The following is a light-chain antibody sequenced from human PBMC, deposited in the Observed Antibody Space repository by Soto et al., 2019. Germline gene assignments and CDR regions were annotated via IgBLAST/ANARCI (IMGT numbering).Light chain of an antibody. CDR2: GVT. J-gene: IGLJ2*01. V-gene: IGLV2-8*01. CDR3: SSYGGSNNLV. CDR1: SSDVGGYNY. Sequence: QSALTQPPSASGSPGHSVTISCTGTSSDVGGYNYVSWYQQHPGKAPKLMIYGVTKRPSGVPDRFSGSKSGNTASLTVSGLQAEDEADYYCSSYGGSNNLVFGGGTQLTVL.